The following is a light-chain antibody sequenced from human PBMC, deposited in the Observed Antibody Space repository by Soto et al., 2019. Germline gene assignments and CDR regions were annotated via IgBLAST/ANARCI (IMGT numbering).Light chain of an antibody. Sequence: EIVMTQSPATLSAFPGERATLSCRASQSVSSNLAWYQQKPGKAPRLLIYGASTRATGLPARFSGSGSGTEFTLTISRLQYEDFAVYYCQQYNNWYTFGQGTKLEIK. CDR3: QQYNNWYT. CDR1: QSVSSN. CDR2: GAS. V-gene: IGKV3-15*01. J-gene: IGKJ2*01.